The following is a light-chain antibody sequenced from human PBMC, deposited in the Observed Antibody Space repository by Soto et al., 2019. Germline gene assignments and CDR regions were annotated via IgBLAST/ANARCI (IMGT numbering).Light chain of an antibody. Sequence: VVLTHSPGTLSLSPGERATLSCRAIQSVSSSYLGWYQQKPGQAPRLLIYGASNRATGIPDRFSGSGSGTEFTLTISRLEPEDFAVYYCQQYGSSPPLTFGGGTKVDIK. V-gene: IGKV3-20*01. CDR2: GAS. CDR3: QQYGSSPPLT. CDR1: QSVSSSY. J-gene: IGKJ4*01.